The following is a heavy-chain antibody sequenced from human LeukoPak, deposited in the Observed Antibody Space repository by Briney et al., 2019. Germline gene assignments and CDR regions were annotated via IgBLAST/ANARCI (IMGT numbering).Heavy chain of an antibody. CDR3: ARGVVRGVILRTYYFDY. CDR1: GFTVSSNY. Sequence: GGSLRLSCAASGFTVSSNYMSWVRQAPGKGLEWVSVIYSGGSTYYADSVKGRVTISRHNSKNTLYLQMNSLRAEDTAVYYCARGVVRGVILRTYYFDYWGQGTLVTVSS. D-gene: IGHD3-10*01. V-gene: IGHV3-53*04. J-gene: IGHJ4*02. CDR2: IYSGGST.